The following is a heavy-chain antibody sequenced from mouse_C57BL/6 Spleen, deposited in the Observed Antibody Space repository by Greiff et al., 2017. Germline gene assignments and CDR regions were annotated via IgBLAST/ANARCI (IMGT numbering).Heavy chain of an antibody. CDR1: GYTFTSYW. V-gene: IGHV1-64*01. Sequence: QVQLQQPGAELVKPGASVKLSCKASGYTFTSYWMHWVKQRPGQGLEWIGMIHPNSGSTNYNEKFKSKATLTVDKSSSTAYMQLSSLTSEDAAVYYCARGRELGHFDYWGQGTTRTVSS. CDR3: ARGRELGHFDY. J-gene: IGHJ2*01. D-gene: IGHD4-1*01. CDR2: IHPNSGST.